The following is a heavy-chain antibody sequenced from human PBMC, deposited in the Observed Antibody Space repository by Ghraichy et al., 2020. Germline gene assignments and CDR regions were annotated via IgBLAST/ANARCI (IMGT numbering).Heavy chain of an antibody. CDR1: GGSLSSSSNY. D-gene: IGHD1-1*01. CDR2: MYYNGIT. Sequence: SETLSLTCTVSGGSLSSSSNYWGWICQPPGKGLEWIGTMYYNGITYYKWSLKSRATVSIDTSKNQASLKLISVTAADTAVYYCARIKIGQLGPAEGAFDIWGQGTTVTVSS. J-gene: IGHJ3*02. CDR3: ARIKIGQLGPAEGAFDI. V-gene: IGHV4-39*01.